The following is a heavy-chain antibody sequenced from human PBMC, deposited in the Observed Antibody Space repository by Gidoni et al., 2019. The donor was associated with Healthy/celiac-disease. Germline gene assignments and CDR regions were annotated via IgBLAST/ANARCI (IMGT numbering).Heavy chain of an antibody. V-gene: IGHV4-39*01. CDR3: ARHLTLIPYYYDSSGYTFDI. CDR1: GDSISSSSYY. J-gene: IGHJ3*02. Sequence: QLQLQESGPGLVKHSETLSLTCTVSGDSISSSSYYWGWIRQPPRKGLEWIGSIYYSGSTYYNPSLKSRVTISVDTSKNQFSLKLSSVTAADTAVYYCARHLTLIPYYYDSSGYTFDIWGQGTMVTVSS. CDR2: IYYSGST. D-gene: IGHD3-22*01.